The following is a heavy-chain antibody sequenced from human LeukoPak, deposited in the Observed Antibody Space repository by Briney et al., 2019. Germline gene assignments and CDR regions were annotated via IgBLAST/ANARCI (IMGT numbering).Heavy chain of an antibody. CDR2: TYYRSKWYN. J-gene: IGHJ3*02. CDR1: GDSVSSNSAA. Sequence: SQTLSLTCAISGDSVSSNSAAWNWIRQSPSRGLEWLGRTYYRSKWYNDYAVSLKSRITINPDTSKNQFSLQLNSVTPEDTAVYYCVSGGGAGIDAFDMWGQGTMVTASS. D-gene: IGHD6-19*01. V-gene: IGHV6-1*01. CDR3: VSGGGAGIDAFDM.